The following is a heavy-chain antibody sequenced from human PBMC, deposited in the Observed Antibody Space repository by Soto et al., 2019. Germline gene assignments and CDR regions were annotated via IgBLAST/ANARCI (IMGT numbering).Heavy chain of an antibody. CDR3: AKAARSGEWDYGSVTYASY. D-gene: IGHD3-10*01. Sequence: GESLKISCAASGFTFSSYAMSWVRQAPGKGLEWVSAISGSGGSTYYADSVKGRFTISRDNSKNTRYLQMNSLRAEDTAVYYCAKAARSGEWDYGSVTYASYWGQGTLVTVSS. V-gene: IGHV3-23*01. CDR2: ISGSGGST. J-gene: IGHJ4*02. CDR1: GFTFSSYA.